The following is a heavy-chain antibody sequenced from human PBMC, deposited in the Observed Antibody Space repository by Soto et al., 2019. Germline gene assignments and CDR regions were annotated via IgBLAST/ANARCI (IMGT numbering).Heavy chain of an antibody. CDR1: GGSISSYY. Sequence: SETLSLTCTGSGGSISSYYWSWIRQPPGKGLEWIGYIYYSGSTNYNPSLKSRVTISVNTSKNQFSLKLTSVTAADTAVYYCARGFAIDWYTYYFDYWGQGPLVTVPQ. CDR2: IYYSGST. CDR3: ARGFAIDWYTYYFDY. J-gene: IGHJ4*02. D-gene: IGHD3-9*01. V-gene: IGHV4-59*01.